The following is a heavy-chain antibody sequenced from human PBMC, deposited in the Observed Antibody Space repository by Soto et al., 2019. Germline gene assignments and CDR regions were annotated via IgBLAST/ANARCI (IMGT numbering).Heavy chain of an antibody. V-gene: IGHV1-69*13. CDR3: ARDLRADSSGSNSDY. D-gene: IGHD3-22*01. CDR1: GGTFSSYA. Sequence: GASVKVSCKASGGTFSSYAISWVRQAPGQGLEWMGGIIPIFGTANYAQKFQGRVTITADESTSTAYMELSSLRSEDTAVYYCARDLRADSSGSNSDYWGQGTLVTVSS. CDR2: IIPIFGTA. J-gene: IGHJ4*02.